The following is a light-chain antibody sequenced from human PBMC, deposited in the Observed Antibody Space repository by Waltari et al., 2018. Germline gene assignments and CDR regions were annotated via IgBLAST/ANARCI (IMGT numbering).Light chain of an antibody. CDR1: SGHSSNI. CDR2: VNSDGSH. Sequence: QLVLTQSPSASASLGASVKLTCTLSSGHSSNIIAWHQQQPEKGPRYWMKVNSDGSHSKGDGIPDRCSGSSTGAERYLTISSLQSEDEADYYCQTGGHGTWVFGGGTKLTVL. CDR3: QTGGHGTWV. V-gene: IGLV4-69*01. J-gene: IGLJ3*02.